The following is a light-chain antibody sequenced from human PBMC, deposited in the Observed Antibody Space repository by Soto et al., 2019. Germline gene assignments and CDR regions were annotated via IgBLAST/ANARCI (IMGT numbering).Light chain of an antibody. J-gene: IGKJ1*01. CDR2: KAS. V-gene: IGKV1-5*03. CDR1: QTISSW. CDR3: QQYNSYSWT. Sequence: DILMTQSTSTLPASVGDTVAITCRASQTISSWVAWYQQKPGRAPKLLIYKASSLEGGVPSRFSGSGSGTEFTLTISSLQPDDFATYYCQQYNSYSWTFGQGTKVDI.